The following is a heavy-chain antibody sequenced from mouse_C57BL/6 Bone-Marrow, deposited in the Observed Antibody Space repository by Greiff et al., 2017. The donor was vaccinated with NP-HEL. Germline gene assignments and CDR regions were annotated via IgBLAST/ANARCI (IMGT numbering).Heavy chain of an antibody. CDR1: GYTFTSYW. D-gene: IGHD1-1*01. CDR2: IHPNSGST. CDR3: RESITTVVALYWYFDV. V-gene: IGHV1-64*01. Sequence: QVQLQQPGAELVKPGASVKLSCKASGYTFTSYWMHWVKQRPGQGLEWIGMIHPNSGSTNYNEKFKSKAKLTVDKSSSTAYMQLSSLTSEDSAVYYCRESITTVVALYWYFDVWGTGTTVTVSS. J-gene: IGHJ1*03.